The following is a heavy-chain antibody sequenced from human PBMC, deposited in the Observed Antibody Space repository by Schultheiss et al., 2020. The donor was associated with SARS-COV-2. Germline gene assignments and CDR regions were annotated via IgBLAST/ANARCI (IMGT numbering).Heavy chain of an antibody. CDR1: GGSISSGGYY. V-gene: IGHV4-31*03. J-gene: IGHJ4*02. CDR2: IYYSGST. Sequence: SETLSLTCTVSGGSISSGGYYWSWIRQPPGKGLEWIGYIYYSGSTYYNPSLKSRVTISVDTSKNQFSLKLSSVTAADTAVYYCARAHRLTIFGVVGYFDYWGQGTLVTVSS. CDR3: ARAHRLTIFGVVGYFDY. D-gene: IGHD3-3*01.